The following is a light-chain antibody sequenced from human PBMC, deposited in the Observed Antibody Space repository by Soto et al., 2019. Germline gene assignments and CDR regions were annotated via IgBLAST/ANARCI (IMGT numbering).Light chain of an antibody. Sequence: DIQMTQSPSTLSASVGDRVTITCRASQSISSWLAWYQQKPGKPPKLLIYEESTLHSGVPSRFSGRKSGTQFTLTIDSLQPEDFATYYCQQVKTYPRTFGG. CDR3: QQVKTYPRT. V-gene: IGKV1-5*01. J-gene: IGKJ4*01. CDR2: EES. CDR1: QSISSW.